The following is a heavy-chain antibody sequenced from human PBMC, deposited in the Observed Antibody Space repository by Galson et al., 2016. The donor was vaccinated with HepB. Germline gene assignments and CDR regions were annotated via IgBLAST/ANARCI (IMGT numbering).Heavy chain of an antibody. J-gene: IGHJ4*02. Sequence: QSGAEVKKPGESLKISCEASGYSFITYWIGWVRQMPGKGLEWMGIIYPGDSDNRYNPSFQGQVPISADKSITTAYLHGSSLKASDTAMYYGARGPYGSGTYGLDYWGQGTLVTVSS. CDR2: IYPGDSDN. CDR1: GYSFITYW. D-gene: IGHD3-10*01. V-gene: IGHV5-51*01. CDR3: ARGPYGSGTYGLDY.